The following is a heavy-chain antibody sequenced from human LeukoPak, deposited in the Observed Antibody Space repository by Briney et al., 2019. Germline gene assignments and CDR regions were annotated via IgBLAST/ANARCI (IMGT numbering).Heavy chain of an antibody. CDR1: GGSISSYY. V-gene: IGHV4-59*01. D-gene: IGHD6-19*01. J-gene: IGHJ5*02. CDR2: IYYSGTT. CDR3: AKIDRGYSSGWSGFDP. Sequence: QASETLSLTCTVSGGSISSYYWSWIRQPQGKGLEWIGYIYYSGTTNYNPSLKSRVTISVDTSKNQFSLKLSSVTAADTAVYYCAKIDRGYSSGWSGFDPWGQGTLVTVSS.